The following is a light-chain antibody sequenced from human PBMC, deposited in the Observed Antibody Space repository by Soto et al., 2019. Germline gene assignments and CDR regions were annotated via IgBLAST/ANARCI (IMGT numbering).Light chain of an antibody. V-gene: IGKV3-20*01. Sequence: EIVLTQSPGTLSLSPGERATLSCRASQSVSSSYLAWYQQKPGQPPKLIVYSASRRATGIPDRFSGSGSGTDFTLTISRLEPEDFALYYCQRYGGSPPVTFGGGTKVDIK. J-gene: IGKJ4*01. CDR3: QRYGGSPPVT. CDR1: QSVSSSY. CDR2: SAS.